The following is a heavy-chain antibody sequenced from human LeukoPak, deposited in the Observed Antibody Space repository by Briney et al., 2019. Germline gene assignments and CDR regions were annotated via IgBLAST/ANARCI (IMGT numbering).Heavy chain of an antibody. CDR2: MKPNRGNT. J-gene: IGHJ5*02. Sequence: ASVKVSCKPSGYTFTSYDINWVRPATGQGLEWMGWMKPNRGNTGYAQKFQGRVTMTRNTSISTAYMELSSLRSEDTAVYYCARGVDYYNWFDPWGQGTLVTVSS. V-gene: IGHV1-8*01. CDR3: ARGVDYYNWFDP. D-gene: IGHD5-12*01. CDR1: GYTFTSYD.